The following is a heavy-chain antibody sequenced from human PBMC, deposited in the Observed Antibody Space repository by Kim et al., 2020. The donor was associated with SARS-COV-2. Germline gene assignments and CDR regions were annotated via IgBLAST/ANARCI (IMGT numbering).Heavy chain of an antibody. V-gene: IGHV3-53*01. Sequence: TYYADSVKGRFTISRDNSKNTLYLQMNILRAEDTAVYYCAASDVSSAFDIWGQGTMVTVSS. CDR2: T. D-gene: IGHD3-16*02. CDR3: AASDVSSAFDI. J-gene: IGHJ3*02.